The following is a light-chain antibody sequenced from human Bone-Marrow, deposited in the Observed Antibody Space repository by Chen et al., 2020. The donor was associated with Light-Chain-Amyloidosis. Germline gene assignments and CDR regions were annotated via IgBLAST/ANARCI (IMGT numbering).Light chain of an antibody. CDR2: EVT. CDR1: SSDVGGDNH. J-gene: IGLJ1*01. Sequence: QSALTQPASVSGSAGQSITISCTGTSSDVGGDNHVSWYQQHPDKAPKLMIYEVTNRPSWVPDSFSGPKSDNTASLTISGLQPEDDADYCCSSYTITNTLVFGSGTRVTVL. V-gene: IGLV2-14*01. CDR3: SSYTITNTLV.